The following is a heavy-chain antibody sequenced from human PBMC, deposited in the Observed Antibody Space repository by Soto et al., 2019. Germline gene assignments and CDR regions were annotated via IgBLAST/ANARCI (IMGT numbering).Heavy chain of an antibody. J-gene: IGHJ6*02. CDR2: ISGYNGNT. D-gene: IGHD2-21*01. CDR3: ARDVFCGGAPACPDMDV. V-gene: IGHV1-18*04. CDR1: GYTFSVYS. Sequence: QVVLEQSGGEVKKPGASVKVSCKASGYTFSVYSITWVRQAPGQGLEWMGRISGYNGNTNYARTLRGRLTLTTDTSTSTAYMELRSLTSDDTAVYYCARDVFCGGAPACPDMDVWGQGTTVTVSS.